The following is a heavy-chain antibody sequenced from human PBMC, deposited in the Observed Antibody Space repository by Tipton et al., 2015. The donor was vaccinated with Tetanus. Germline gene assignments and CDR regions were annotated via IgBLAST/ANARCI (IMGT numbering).Heavy chain of an antibody. V-gene: IGHV4-59*01. CDR3: ARAEYSSGWFSTDRDYYYGMDV. CDR2: IYYSGST. CDR1: GASISSYY. J-gene: IGHJ6*02. D-gene: IGHD6-19*01. Sequence: TLSLTCTVSGASISSYYWSWIRQPPGKGLEWIGYIYYSGSTNYNPSLKSRVTISVDTSKNQFSLKLSSVTAADTAVYYCARAEYSSGWFSTDRDYYYGMDVWGQGTTVTVSS.